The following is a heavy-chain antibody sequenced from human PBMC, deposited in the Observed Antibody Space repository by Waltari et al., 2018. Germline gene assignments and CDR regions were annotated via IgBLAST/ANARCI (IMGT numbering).Heavy chain of an antibody. V-gene: IGHV4-39*07. J-gene: IGHJ4*02. D-gene: IGHD2-15*01. CDR3: ARRGGGNGGKNPFDY. Sequence: QLQLQESGPGLVKPSETLSLTCTVSGGSISSSSYYWGWNRQPPGKGLEWIGSIYYRGSTYYNPPLKSRVTISADKSISTAYLQWSSLKASDTAMYYCARRGGGNGGKNPFDYWGQGTLVTVSS. CDR2: IYYRGST. CDR1: GGSISSSSYY.